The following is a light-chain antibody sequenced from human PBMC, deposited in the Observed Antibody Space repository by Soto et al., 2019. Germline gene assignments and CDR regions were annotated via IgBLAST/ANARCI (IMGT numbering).Light chain of an antibody. CDR3: MQGTHRPPT. Sequence: DVVMTQSPLSLPVTLGQPASISFSSKQSLVHSDGIAYFSWFHHRPGQSPRRLIYKVSVRHPGVPDRFSGSGTGTDFTLKISRVEAEDVGVYYCMQGTHRPPTFGQGTKV. J-gene: IGKJ1*01. CDR1: QSLVHSDGIAY. CDR2: KVS. V-gene: IGKV2-30*02.